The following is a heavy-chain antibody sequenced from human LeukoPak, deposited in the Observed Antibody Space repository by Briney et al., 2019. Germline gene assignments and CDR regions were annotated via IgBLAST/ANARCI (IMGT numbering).Heavy chain of an antibody. Sequence: GESLKISCKGSGYSFTNYWIGWVRQMPGKGLEWMGIIYPGDSDTRYSPSFQGQVTISADNTISTAYLRWGSVKASDTAMYYCATHLRNTDNHWGQGTLVTVPA. CDR3: ATHLRNTDNH. CDR2: IYPGDSDT. J-gene: IGHJ5*02. D-gene: IGHD2-2*02. V-gene: IGHV5-51*01. CDR1: GYSFTNYW.